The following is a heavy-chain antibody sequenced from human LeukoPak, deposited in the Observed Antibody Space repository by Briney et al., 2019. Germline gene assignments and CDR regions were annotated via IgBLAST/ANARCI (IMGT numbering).Heavy chain of an antibody. J-gene: IGHJ4*02. D-gene: IGHD6-19*01. CDR1: GLTVSNNY. CDR2: IYSGGST. V-gene: IGHV3-53*01. Sequence: PGGSLRLSCAASGLTVSNNYMSWVRQAPGKGLEWVSVIYSGGSTYYADSVKGRFTVSRDNSKNTLYLQMNSLRAEDTAVYYCAKMGLKQWPYNYFDYWGQGTLVTVSS. CDR3: AKMGLKQWPYNYFDY.